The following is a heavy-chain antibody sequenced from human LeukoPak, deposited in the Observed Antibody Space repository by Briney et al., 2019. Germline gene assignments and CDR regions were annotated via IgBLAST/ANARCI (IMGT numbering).Heavy chain of an antibody. J-gene: IGHJ6*02. CDR2: MNPNSGNT. V-gene: IGHV1-8*01. D-gene: IGHD6-13*01. CDR1: GYTFTSYD. CDR3: AREGVGGGSSWSTYFYYYGMDV. Sequence: ASVKVSCKASGYTFTSYDINWVRQATGQGLEWMGWMNPNSGNTGYAQKFQGRVTMTRNTSISTVYMELSSLRSEDTAVYYCAREGVGGGSSWSTYFYYYGMDVWGQGTTVTVSS.